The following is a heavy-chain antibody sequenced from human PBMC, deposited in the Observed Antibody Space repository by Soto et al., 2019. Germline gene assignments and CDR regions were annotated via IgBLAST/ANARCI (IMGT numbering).Heavy chain of an antibody. J-gene: IGHJ6*02. CDR3: AKSWGSDYYNSVDV. Sequence: PSETLSLTCSVSGGSISSGYYYWSWIRQPPGKGLEWIGCIYYSGSTCYNPSLKSRVTISVDTSKNQFSLNLSSVTAADTAVYHCAKSWGSDYYNSVDVWAPGTMVTVSS. CDR2: IYYSGST. CDR1: GGSISSGYYY. D-gene: IGHD7-27*01. V-gene: IGHV4-39*01.